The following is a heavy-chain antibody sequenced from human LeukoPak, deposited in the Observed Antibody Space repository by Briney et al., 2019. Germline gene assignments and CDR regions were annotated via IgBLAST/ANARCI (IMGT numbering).Heavy chain of an antibody. Sequence: SETLSLTCAVYGGSFSGCYWSWIRQPPGKGLEWIGEINHSGSTNYNPSLKSRVTISVDTSKNQFSLKLSSVTAADTAVYYCARRRQLAPFDYWGQGTLATVSS. CDR3: ARRRQLAPFDY. CDR1: GGSFSGCY. CDR2: INHSGST. V-gene: IGHV4-34*01. J-gene: IGHJ4*02. D-gene: IGHD6-6*01.